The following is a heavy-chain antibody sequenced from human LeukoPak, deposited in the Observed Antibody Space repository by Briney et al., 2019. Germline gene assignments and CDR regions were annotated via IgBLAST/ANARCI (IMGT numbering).Heavy chain of an antibody. D-gene: IGHD2-2*01. J-gene: IGHJ6*03. V-gene: IGHV4-4*07. CDR1: GGSISSYY. CDR3: ARTTEGYCSSASCFGFSYSYYMDV. CDR2: IYTSGST. Sequence: SETLSLTCTVSGGSISSYYWSRIRQPAGKGLEWIGRIYTSGSTNYNPSLKSRVTMSVDTSKNQFSLKLSSVIAADTAVYYCARTTEGYCSSASCFGFSYSYYMDVWGKGTTVTISS.